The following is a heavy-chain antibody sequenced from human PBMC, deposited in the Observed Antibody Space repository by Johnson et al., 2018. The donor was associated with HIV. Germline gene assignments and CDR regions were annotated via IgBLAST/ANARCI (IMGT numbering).Heavy chain of an antibody. Sequence: VHLVESGGGVVQHGGSLRLPCAAPRFTVSSPYMSCARQAPGQGLERVANIKPAGRENYYLTPVKGRLAISRDNAKNSLHMQMNRLRAEDPAVYFCARVRRQLVRLSAFDSWGQGTLVTVSS. CDR2: IKPAGREN. CDR3: ARVRRQLVRLSAFDS. D-gene: IGHD6-6*01. V-gene: IGHV3-7*01. J-gene: IGHJ3*02. CDR1: RFTVSSPY.